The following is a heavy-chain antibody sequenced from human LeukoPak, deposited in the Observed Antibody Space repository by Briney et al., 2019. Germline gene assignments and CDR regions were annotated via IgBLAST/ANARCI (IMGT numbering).Heavy chain of an antibody. Sequence: GGSLRLSCAASGFTFSDYYMNWVRQAPGKGLEWVSSISSSSTIYYEASVKGRYTSSRDNAKNPLYLQMNSLRAEDTAVYYCASSFLIATVLLSFGAETPYYYYGMDVWGKGTTVTVSS. D-gene: IGHD3-10*01. V-gene: IGHV3-69-1*01. J-gene: IGHJ6*04. CDR2: ISSSSTI. CDR1: GFTFSDYY. CDR3: ASSFLIATVLLSFGAETPYYYYGMDV.